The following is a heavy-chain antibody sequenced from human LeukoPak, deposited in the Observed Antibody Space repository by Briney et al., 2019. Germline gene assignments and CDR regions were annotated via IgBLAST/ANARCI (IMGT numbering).Heavy chain of an antibody. D-gene: IGHD6-6*01. CDR2: MNPNSGNT. CDR3: ARGRGRLAARHQPHFDY. CDR1: VYTFTIYD. V-gene: IGHV1-8*01. Sequence: ASVTVSFKSSVYTFTIYDINWVRQATGQGLEWMGWMNPNSGNTGYAQKFQGRVTMTRNTSISTAYMELSSLRSEDTAVYYCARGRGRLAARHQPHFDYWGQGTLVTVSS. J-gene: IGHJ4*02.